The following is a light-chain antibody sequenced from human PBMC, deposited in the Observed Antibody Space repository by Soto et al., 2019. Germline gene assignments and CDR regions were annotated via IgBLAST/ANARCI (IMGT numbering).Light chain of an antibody. Sequence: EIVLTQSPGTLSLSPGERVTLSCRASQSVASNYIAWYQQKPGQAPRLLIYEASTRATGIPDRFSGSGSGTDFTLIISRLEPEDFAVDYCQQYGRSPGLLTFGPGTKVDI. CDR2: EAS. V-gene: IGKV3-20*01. CDR3: QQYGRSPGLLT. J-gene: IGKJ3*01. CDR1: QSVASNY.